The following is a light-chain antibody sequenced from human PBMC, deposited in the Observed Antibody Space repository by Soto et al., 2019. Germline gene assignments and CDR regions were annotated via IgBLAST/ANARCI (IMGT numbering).Light chain of an antibody. CDR3: SSYNTSNTRQIV. CDR2: DVS. V-gene: IGLV2-14*01. J-gene: IGLJ1*01. Sequence: QSVLTQPASVSGSPGQSITISCTGTSSDVGGYNYVSWYQQHPGKAPKFMIYDVSNRSSGVSNRFSGSKSGNTASLTISGLQAEYEADYYCSSYNTSNTRQIVVGTGTKLTVL. CDR1: SSDVGGYNY.